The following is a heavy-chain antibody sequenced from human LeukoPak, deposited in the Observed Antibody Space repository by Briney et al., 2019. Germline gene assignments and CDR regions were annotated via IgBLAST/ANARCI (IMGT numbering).Heavy chain of an antibody. Sequence: SETLSLTCTVSGGSISSGGYYWSWIRQHPGKGLEWIGYIYYSGSTYYNPSLKSRVTISVDTSKNQFSLKLSSVTAADTAVYYCARDQAGASGSYSEYYFDYWGQGTLVTVSS. CDR3: ARDQAGASGSYSEYYFDY. J-gene: IGHJ4*02. CDR2: IYYSGST. V-gene: IGHV4-31*03. D-gene: IGHD1-26*01. CDR1: GGSISSGGYY.